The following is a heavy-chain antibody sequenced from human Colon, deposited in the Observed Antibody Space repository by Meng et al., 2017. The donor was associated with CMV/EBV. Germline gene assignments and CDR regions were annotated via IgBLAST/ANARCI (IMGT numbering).Heavy chain of an antibody. CDR1: GFTFISYA. Sequence: GGSLRLSCAASGFTFISYAMDWVRQAPGKGLEWVSGISGSGGSTHYADSVKGRFTISRDNSKNTVYLQMNSLRVEDTALYYCARVLREPKIFDSWGQGTLVTVSS. CDR3: ARVLREPKIFDS. J-gene: IGHJ4*02. D-gene: IGHD1-26*01. CDR2: ISGSGGST. V-gene: IGHV3-23*01.